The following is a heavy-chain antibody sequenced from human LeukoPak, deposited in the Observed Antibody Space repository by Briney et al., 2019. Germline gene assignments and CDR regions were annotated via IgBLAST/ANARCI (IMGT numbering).Heavy chain of an antibody. D-gene: IGHD3-22*01. CDR1: GFIFSDDN. J-gene: IGHJ4*02. CDR2: MSSGRSTI. V-gene: IGHV3-48*02. CDR3: AREPPGNYDSSGHYYAYFDC. Sequence: PGGSLRLSCAASGFIFSDDNMNWVRQAPGKVLEWVSYMSSGRSTIYYADSVEGRFTISRDNAKNSLYLQMNSLTDEDTAVYYCAREPPGNYDSSGHYYAYFDCWGQGTLVTVSS.